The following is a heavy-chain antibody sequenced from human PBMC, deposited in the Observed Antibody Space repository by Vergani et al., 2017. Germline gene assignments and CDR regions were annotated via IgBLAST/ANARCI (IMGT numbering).Heavy chain of an antibody. V-gene: IGHV2-70*04. J-gene: IGHJ4*02. CDR1: GFSLSTSGMP. Sequence: QVTLKESGPALVKPTQTLTLTCTFSGFSLSTSGMPVSWIRQPPGKALEWLARIDWDDDKFYRTSLKTRLAISKDTSKNQVVLTMTNMDPVDTATYYCARSGYSSGWYVCAYWGQGTLVTVSP. CDR2: IDWDDDK. CDR3: ARSGYSSGWYVCAY. D-gene: IGHD6-19*01.